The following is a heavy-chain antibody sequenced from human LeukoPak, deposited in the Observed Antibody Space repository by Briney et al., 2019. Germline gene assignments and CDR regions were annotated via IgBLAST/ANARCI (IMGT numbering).Heavy chain of an antibody. CDR2: ISRSGDSL. J-gene: IGHJ6*02. D-gene: IGHD3-9*01. CDR3: AREVVIFPDYYYYGMDV. V-gene: IGHV3-11*01. Sequence: GGSLRLSCAASGFPFRDYYMTWIRQAPGKGLEWISYISRSGDSLYYADSVEGRFTISRDNAKNSLFLQMNSLRADDTAVYYCAREVVIFPDYYYYGMDVWGQGTTVTVSS. CDR1: GFPFRDYY.